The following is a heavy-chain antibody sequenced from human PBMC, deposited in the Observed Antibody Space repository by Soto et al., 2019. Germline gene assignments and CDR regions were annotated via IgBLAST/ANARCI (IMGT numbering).Heavy chain of an antibody. V-gene: IGHV4-30-4*01. J-gene: IGHJ6*03. CDR2: SYYSGSI. CDR1: AGSVSRGDYY. CDR3: ARATLPRPKAMVV. Sequence: PSWTLSLTCRVSAGSVSRGDYYWSWIRQSPGKGLEWIGYSYYSGSIYYNPTFKSRATISVDTSKNQLSLKLRSVTAADTAVFYCARATLPRPKAMVVRGTASTVTLSS. D-gene: IGHD2-15*01.